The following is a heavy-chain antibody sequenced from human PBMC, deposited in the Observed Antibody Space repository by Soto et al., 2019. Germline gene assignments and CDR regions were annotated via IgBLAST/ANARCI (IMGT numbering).Heavy chain of an antibody. CDR1: GFTFNNYA. V-gene: IGHV3-23*01. J-gene: IGHJ4*02. CDR3: AKARLAGNFDS. Sequence: VQLLDSGGGLVQPGGSLGLSCAASGFTFNNYAMNWVRHAPGMGLEWVATISNTGGGTYYADSVQGRFTISRDNSKNTLYLQISSLRVEDTAVYYCAKARLAGNFDSWGQGTQVTVSS. CDR2: ISNTGGGT.